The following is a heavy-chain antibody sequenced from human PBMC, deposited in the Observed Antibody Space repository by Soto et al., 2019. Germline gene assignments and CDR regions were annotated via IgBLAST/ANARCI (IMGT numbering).Heavy chain of an antibody. CDR3: TRGGYYVFDY. D-gene: IGHD1-26*01. CDR1: GFTFRSHW. V-gene: IGHV3-74*01. CDR2: ISGDGSST. Sequence: GGTLSLSCATSGFTFRSHWKHWVRQAPGKGLVWVSRISGDGSSTHYADSVKGRLTISRENAKNTLYPQMNSLRASATAVYYSTRGGYYVFDYWGRGTLVTVSS. J-gene: IGHJ4*02.